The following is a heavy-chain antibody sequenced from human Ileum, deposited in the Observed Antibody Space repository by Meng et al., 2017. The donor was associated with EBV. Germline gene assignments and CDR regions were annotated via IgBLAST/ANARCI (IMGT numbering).Heavy chain of an antibody. V-gene: IGHV4-39*07. D-gene: IGHD1-26*01. CDR3: ASRELAPFDY. Sequence: QLQLQESGPGLFKPSETLSLRCRVSGRPFSSRKYYWGWLRQPAGKALEWIASIYYSGTTYYNPSLQSRVSISVDKSKNQVSLNMTSMTAADTAVCYCASRELAPFDYWGQGTLVTVSS. CDR1: GRPFSSRKYY. J-gene: IGHJ4*02. CDR2: IYYSGTT.